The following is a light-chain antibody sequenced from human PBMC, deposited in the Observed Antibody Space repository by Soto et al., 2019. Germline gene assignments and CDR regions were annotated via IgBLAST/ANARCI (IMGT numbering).Light chain of an antibody. CDR3: QQYNNWRPVT. Sequence: EIVMTLSPATRSVSLGERATLSCRASQSVGSNLAWYQQEPGQAPRLVIFGASTRATGIPARVSGRGSGTEFTPTISTLQSQDFAVSYCQQYNNWRPVTFGQGSKVDTK. CDR2: GAS. J-gene: IGKJ1*01. V-gene: IGKV3-15*01. CDR1: QSVGSN.